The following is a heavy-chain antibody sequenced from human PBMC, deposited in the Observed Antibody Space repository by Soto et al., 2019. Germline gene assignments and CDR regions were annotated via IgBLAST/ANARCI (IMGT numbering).Heavy chain of an antibody. V-gene: IGHV3-23*01. CDR2: ISGSGDAT. CDR3: ARGAWGSIHDH. D-gene: IGHD3-16*01. CDR1: GFTFSSYG. Sequence: EVQLLESGGALVQPGGSLRLSCGSSGFTFSSYGMSWVRQGPGKGLEWVADISGSGDATHYADSVKGHFTISRDNSKNTLFLQMNSLRAEDTAIYYCARGAWGSIHDHWGQGTLVIVSS. J-gene: IGHJ4*02.